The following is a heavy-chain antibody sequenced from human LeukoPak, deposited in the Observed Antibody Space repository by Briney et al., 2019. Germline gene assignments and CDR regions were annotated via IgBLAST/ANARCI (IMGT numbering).Heavy chain of an antibody. CDR2: INPSGDST. J-gene: IGHJ3*02. CDR1: GDTFTSYY. CDR3: ARGRHSYESSDYYYEGDAFDI. V-gene: IGHV1-46*01. D-gene: IGHD3-22*01. Sequence: ASVKVSCKASGDTFTSYYMLWVRQAPGQGLEWMGIINPSGDSTSSAQTFQGRVTMTRDMSTSTVYMALSSLRTEDTAVYYCARGRHSYESSDYYYEGDAFDIWGQGTMVTVSS.